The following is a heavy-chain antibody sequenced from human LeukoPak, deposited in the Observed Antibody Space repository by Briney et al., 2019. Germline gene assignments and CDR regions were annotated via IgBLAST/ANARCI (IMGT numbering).Heavy chain of an antibody. CDR3: ARGRGVDY. Sequence: GGSLRLSCAASGFTFTTYWMTWVRQAPGKGLEWVANIKQDGSEKYYVDSVKGRFTISRDNAERSLYLQMSSLRAEDTAVYYCARGRGVDYWGQGTLVTVSS. J-gene: IGHJ4*02. D-gene: IGHD3-10*01. CDR1: GFTFTTYW. V-gene: IGHV3-7*01. CDR2: IKQDGSEK.